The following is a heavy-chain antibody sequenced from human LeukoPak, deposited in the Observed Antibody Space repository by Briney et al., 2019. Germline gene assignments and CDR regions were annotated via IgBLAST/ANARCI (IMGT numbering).Heavy chain of an antibody. Sequence: GASVKVSCKASGYTFTSYGISWVRQAPGQGLEWMGWINPNSGGTNYAQKFQGRVTMTRDTSISTAYMELSRLRSDDTAVYYCAGSQRGAFDIWGQGTMVTVSS. CDR1: GYTFTSYG. J-gene: IGHJ3*02. CDR2: INPNSGGT. D-gene: IGHD6-25*01. V-gene: IGHV1-2*02. CDR3: AGSQRGAFDI.